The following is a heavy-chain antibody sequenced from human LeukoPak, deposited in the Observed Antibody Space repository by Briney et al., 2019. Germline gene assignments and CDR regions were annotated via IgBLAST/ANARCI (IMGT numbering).Heavy chain of an antibody. V-gene: IGHV3-74*01. CDR1: GFTFSSYW. CDR2: INSDGSST. D-gene: IGHD6-13*01. J-gene: IGHJ4*02. CDR3: AKGHLIAAPGA. Sequence: GGSLRLSCAASGFTFSSYWMHWVRQAPGKGLVWVSRINSDGSSTSYADSVKGRFTISRDNSKNTLYLQMNSLRAEDTAVYYCAKGHLIAAPGAWGQGTLVTVSS.